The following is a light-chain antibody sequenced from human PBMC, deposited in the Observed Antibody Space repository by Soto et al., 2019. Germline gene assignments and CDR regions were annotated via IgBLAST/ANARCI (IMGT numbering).Light chain of an antibody. CDR3: CSYAGSRVYV. V-gene: IGLV2-23*02. Sequence: QSALTQPASVSGSPGQSITISCTGTSSDVGSYNLVSWYQQHPGKAPKLMIYEVSKRPSGVSNRFSGSKSGNTASLTISGLQAEDEADYYCCSYAGSRVYVFGTGTKLTVL. J-gene: IGLJ1*01. CDR1: SSDVGSYNL. CDR2: EVS.